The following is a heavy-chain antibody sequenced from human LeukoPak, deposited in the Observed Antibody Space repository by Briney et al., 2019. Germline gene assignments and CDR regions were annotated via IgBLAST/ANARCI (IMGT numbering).Heavy chain of an antibody. V-gene: IGHV3-7*03. CDR2: IKRDGSEK. CDR3: ARLGPASSGWPESFDY. CDR1: GFTFNSYW. D-gene: IGHD6-19*01. J-gene: IGHJ4*02. Sequence: PGGSLRLSCAASGFTFNSYWMNWVRQAPGKGLEWVANIKRDGSEKYYVDSVKDRFTISRDNAKNSLDLQMNSLRVEDTAVYYCARLGPASSGWPESFDYWGQGTLVTVSS.